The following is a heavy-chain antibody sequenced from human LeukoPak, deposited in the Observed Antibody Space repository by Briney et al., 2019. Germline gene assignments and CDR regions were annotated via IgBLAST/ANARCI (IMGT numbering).Heavy chain of an antibody. J-gene: IGHJ5*02. CDR1: GYTFSGYY. CDR2: IAPNSGDT. V-gene: IGHV1-2*02. CDR3: ARDFSFYGSGSYLSYGWFDP. D-gene: IGHD3-10*01. Sequence: GASVKVSCKASGYTFSGYYIHWVRQAPGKGLEWMGWIAPNSGDTIYAQKFQARVTMTSDTSISTAYMELSRLTSDDTAVYYCARDFSFYGSGSYLSYGWFDPWGQGTLVTVSS.